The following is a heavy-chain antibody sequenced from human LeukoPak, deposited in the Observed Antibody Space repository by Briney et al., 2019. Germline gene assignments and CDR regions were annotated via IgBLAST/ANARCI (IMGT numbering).Heavy chain of an antibody. CDR3: GGGGGRWLRDDAFDI. J-gene: IGHJ3*02. CDR1: GGTFSSYA. Sequence: VASVKVSCKASGGTFSSYAISWVRQAPGQGLEWMGRIIPIFGTANYAQKFQGRVTITTDESTSTAYMELSSLRSEDTAVYYCGGGGGRWLRDDAFDIWGQGKMVTVS. D-gene: IGHD5-24*01. V-gene: IGHV1-69*05. CDR2: IIPIFGTA.